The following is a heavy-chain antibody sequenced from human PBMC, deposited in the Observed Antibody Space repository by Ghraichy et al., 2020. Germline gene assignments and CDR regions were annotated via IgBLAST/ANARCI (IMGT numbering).Heavy chain of an antibody. J-gene: IGHJ3*02. CDR1: GLTFSLFS. D-gene: IGHD7-27*01. CDR2: LSSGSSTI. CDR3: ASKVWGDGFDI. Sequence: LSLTCAASGLTFSLFSMKWVRQAPGKGLEWVSYLSSGSSTIKYTDSVRGRFTISRDDAKTSMYLQLNSLRDEDTAMYYCASKVWGDGFDIWGQGTMVTVSS. V-gene: IGHV3-48*02.